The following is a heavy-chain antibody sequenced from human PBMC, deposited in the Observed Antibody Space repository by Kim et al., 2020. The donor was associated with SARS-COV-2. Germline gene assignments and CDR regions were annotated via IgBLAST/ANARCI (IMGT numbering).Heavy chain of an antibody. J-gene: IGHJ3*02. V-gene: IGHV3-23*01. CDR3: AKSRPGGSGRSLDAFDI. Sequence: GGSLRLSCAASGFTFSSYAMSWVRQAPGKGLEWVSAISGSGGSTYYAGSVKGRFTISRDNSKNTLYLQMNSLRAEDTAVYYCAKSRPGGSGRSLDAFDIWGQGTMVTVSS. CDR1: GFTFSSYA. CDR2: ISGSGGST. D-gene: IGHD3-10*01.